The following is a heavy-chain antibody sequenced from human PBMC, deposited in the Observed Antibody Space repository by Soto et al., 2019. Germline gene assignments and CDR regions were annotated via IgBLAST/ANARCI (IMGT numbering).Heavy chain of an antibody. Sequence: EVQLLESGGGLVQPGGSLRLTCAASGFTLSTYAMSWVRQAPGKGLEWVSTISSSGGSTYYADSVKGRFTISRDTSKNTLYLQMSSLRAEDTAVYYCAGSSWNDPWGQGTLVNVSS. CDR3: AGSSWNDP. D-gene: IGHD6-13*01. V-gene: IGHV3-23*01. CDR2: ISSSGGST. J-gene: IGHJ5*02. CDR1: GFTLSTYA.